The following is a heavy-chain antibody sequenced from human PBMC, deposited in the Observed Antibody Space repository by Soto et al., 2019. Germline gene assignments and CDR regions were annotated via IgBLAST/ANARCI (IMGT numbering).Heavy chain of an antibody. J-gene: IGHJ4*02. CDR2: ISGTGGSI. CDR1: GFTSSNYA. D-gene: IGHD3-22*01. V-gene: IGHV3-23*01. CDR3: AKDLREGGYYDSSGYFDY. Sequence: GGSLRLSCAASGFTSSNYAMIWVRRAPGKGLEWVSDISGTGGSIYYADSVKGRFTISRDNSKNTLYLQMNSLRAEDTAVYYCAKDLREGGYYDSSGYFDYWGRGSLVTVSS.